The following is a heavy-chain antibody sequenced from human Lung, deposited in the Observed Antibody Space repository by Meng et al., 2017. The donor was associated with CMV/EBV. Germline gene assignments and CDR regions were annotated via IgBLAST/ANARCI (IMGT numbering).Heavy chain of an antibody. J-gene: IGHJ4*02. V-gene: IGHV3-7*01. CDR3: ARIGYSSSSFDY. Sequence: LXCAASGFTFTRYWMSWVRQAPGKGLEWVANIKQDGSERHYADSVKGRITISRDNAKNSLYLQTDSLRVEDTAIYYCARIGYSSSSFDYWGQGILVTVSS. CDR1: GFTFTRYW. CDR2: IKQDGSER. D-gene: IGHD6-13*01.